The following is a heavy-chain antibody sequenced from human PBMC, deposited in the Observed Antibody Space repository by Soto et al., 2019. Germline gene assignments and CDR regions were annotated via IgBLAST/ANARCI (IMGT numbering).Heavy chain of an antibody. J-gene: IGHJ3*02. CDR1: GYTLTELS. D-gene: IGHD6-13*01. CDR3: APSCPIAELQSDAFGI. V-gene: IGHV1-24*01. Sequence: QVQLVQSRAEVKKPGASVKVSCKVSGYTLTELSMHWVRQAPGKGLEWMGGLDPEDGETIYAQKFQAGVTMTEETSTDTPDMELSSLRSEDTAVYYCAPSCPIAELQSDAFGIWGQGTMVTVSS. CDR2: LDPEDGET.